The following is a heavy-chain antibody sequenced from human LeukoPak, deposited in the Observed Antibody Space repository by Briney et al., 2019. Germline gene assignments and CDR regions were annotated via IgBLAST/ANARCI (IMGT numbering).Heavy chain of an antibody. CDR3: ARDGGSSGAPLFDY. CDR2: IFYSGST. Sequence: SETLSLTCAVSGGSISSGGYSWSWIRQPPGKGLEWIGYIFYSGSTYYNPSLKSRVTISVDTSKNQFSLKLSSVTAADTAVYYCARDGGSSGAPLFDYWGQGTLVTVSS. V-gene: IGHV4-30-4*07. J-gene: IGHJ4*02. CDR1: GGSISSGGYS. D-gene: IGHD6-6*01.